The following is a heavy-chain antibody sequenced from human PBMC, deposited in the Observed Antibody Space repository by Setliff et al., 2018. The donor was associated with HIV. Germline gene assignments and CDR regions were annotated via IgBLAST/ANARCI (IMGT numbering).Heavy chain of an antibody. D-gene: IGHD3-10*01. Sequence: SVKVSCKASGDTFSTFAIVWVRQAPGQGLEWMGGIIPKSNTPDYAQIFKGRLTITADESTSTAHMELVGLTSEDTAVYYCARGSPIVWFGEFLYPEIDYWGQGSLVTVS. CDR2: IIPKSNTP. CDR1: GDTFSTFA. V-gene: IGHV1-69*13. CDR3: ARGSPIVWFGEFLYPEIDY. J-gene: IGHJ4*02.